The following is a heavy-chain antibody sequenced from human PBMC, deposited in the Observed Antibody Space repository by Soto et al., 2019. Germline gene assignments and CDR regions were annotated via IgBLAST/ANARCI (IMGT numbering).Heavy chain of an antibody. J-gene: IGHJ6*03. Sequence: PGGSLRLSCAASGFTFSSYWMHWVRQAPGKGLVWVSRINSDGSSTSYADSVKGRFTISRDNAKNTLYLQMNSLRAEDTAVYYCARGVYAKVRGVIITHYYYMEVWGKGTTVTVSS. CDR3: ARGVYAKVRGVIITHYYYMEV. CDR1: GFTFSSYW. V-gene: IGHV3-74*01. CDR2: INSDGSST. D-gene: IGHD3-10*01.